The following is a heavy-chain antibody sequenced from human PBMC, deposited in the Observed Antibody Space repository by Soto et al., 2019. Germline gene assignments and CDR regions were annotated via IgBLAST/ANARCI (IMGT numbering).Heavy chain of an antibody. D-gene: IGHD1-26*01. CDR3: AKDREPDGRWDIDY. Sequence: PGGSLRLSCAASGFDFRTYTMNWVRQAPGRGLEWVSGIYGDGSQAFYADSVRGRFFISRDNSRNTLFLQMDGLRAEDTAVYFCAKDREPDGRWDIDYWGQGTLVTVSS. CDR1: GFDFRTYT. J-gene: IGHJ4*02. CDR2: IYGDGSQA. V-gene: IGHV3-23*03.